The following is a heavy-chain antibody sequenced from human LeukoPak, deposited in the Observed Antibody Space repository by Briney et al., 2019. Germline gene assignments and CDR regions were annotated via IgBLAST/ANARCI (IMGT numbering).Heavy chain of an antibody. Sequence: SGGSLRLSCAVSGFTFRNYWMIWVRQAPGKGLEWVANIKDDGSDKYYVDSVRGRFTISRDNAKNFLYLQMRGLRVADTAVYYCARGASHWGQGTVVTVSS. CDR2: IKDDGSDK. CDR1: GFTFRNYW. CDR3: ARGASH. J-gene: IGHJ4*02. V-gene: IGHV3-7*01. D-gene: IGHD6-6*01.